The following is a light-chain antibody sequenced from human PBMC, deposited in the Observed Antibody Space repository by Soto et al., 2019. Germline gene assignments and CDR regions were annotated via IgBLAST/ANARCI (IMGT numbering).Light chain of an antibody. J-gene: IGLJ2*01. CDR1: SSNIGNNY. CDR3: AAWDDSLSGVV. V-gene: IGLV1-47*01. CDR2: RNN. Sequence: QSVLTQPPSASGTPGQRVTISCSGTSSNIGNNYVCWYQHLPGTAPKLLISRNNQRPSGVPDRFSGSKSGTSASLAISGLRSDDEADYYCAAWDDSLSGVVFGGGTQLTVL.